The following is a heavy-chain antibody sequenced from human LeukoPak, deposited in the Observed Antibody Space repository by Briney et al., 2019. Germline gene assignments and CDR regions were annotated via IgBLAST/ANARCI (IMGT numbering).Heavy chain of an antibody. J-gene: IGHJ4*02. D-gene: IGHD3-3*01. CDR1: GYTFTGYY. Sequence: ASVKVSCKASGYTFTGYYMHWVRQAPGQGLEWMGWINPNSGGTNYAQKFQGRVTMTRDTSISTAYMEPSRLRSDDTAVYYCARAQNDFWSGYPPYYFDYWGQGTLVTVSS. CDR2: INPNSGGT. V-gene: IGHV1-2*02. CDR3: ARAQNDFWSGYPPYYFDY.